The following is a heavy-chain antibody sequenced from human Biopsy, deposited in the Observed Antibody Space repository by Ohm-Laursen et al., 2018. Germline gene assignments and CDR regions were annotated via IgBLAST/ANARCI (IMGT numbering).Heavy chain of an antibody. Sequence: GTLSLTCTVSGGSISSETNYWGWIRQPPGKGLEWIGSIFYGGITYYNPSLKSRVTISVDTSKNQFSLNLSSVTGADTAVYYFARHPTGFWFGPWGQGTLVTVSS. CDR3: ARHPTGFWFGP. V-gene: IGHV4-39*01. J-gene: IGHJ5*02. CDR1: GGSISSETNY. CDR2: IFYGGIT.